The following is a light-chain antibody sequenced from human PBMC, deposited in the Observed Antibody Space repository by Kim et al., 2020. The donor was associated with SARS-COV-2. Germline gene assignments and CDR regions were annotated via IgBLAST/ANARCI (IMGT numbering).Light chain of an antibody. Sequence: SPGERATLSCKASQNVSGSYLAWYQQKPGHAPRLLFYGASSRATGIPDRFSGSGSGTDFTLTISRLEPEDFAVYYCQQYGSSPPYTFGQGTKLEI. CDR3: QQYGSSPPYT. V-gene: IGKV3-20*01. CDR2: GAS. J-gene: IGKJ2*01. CDR1: QNVSGSY.